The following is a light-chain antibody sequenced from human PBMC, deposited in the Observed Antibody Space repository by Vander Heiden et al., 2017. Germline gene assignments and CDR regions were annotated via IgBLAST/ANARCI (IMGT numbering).Light chain of an antibody. V-gene: IGKV4-1*01. CDR1: QTILYTTNNRNY. Sequence: DIVMTQSPDSLAGSLGEGATISCKSSQTILYTTNNRNYLAWYQQKPGQPPKLLIYWASTRESGVPDRFTGSGSGTDFTLTISSLQAEDVAVYYCQQYDSLPYTFGQGTKLEIK. J-gene: IGKJ2*01. CDR2: WAS. CDR3: QQYDSLPYT.